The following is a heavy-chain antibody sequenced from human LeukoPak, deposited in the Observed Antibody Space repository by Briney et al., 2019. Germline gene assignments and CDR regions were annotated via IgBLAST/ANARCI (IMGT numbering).Heavy chain of an antibody. J-gene: IGHJ4*02. CDR1: GYTFTGYY. CDR2: INPNSGNT. D-gene: IGHD3-10*01. V-gene: IGHV1-8*02. Sequence: ASVKVSCKASGYTFTGYYMHWVRQAPGQGLEWMGWINPNSGNTGYAQKFQGRVTMTRNTSISTAYMELSSLRSEDTAVYYCATYYYGSGSGPDYFDYWGQGTLVTVSS. CDR3: ATYYYGSGSGPDYFDY.